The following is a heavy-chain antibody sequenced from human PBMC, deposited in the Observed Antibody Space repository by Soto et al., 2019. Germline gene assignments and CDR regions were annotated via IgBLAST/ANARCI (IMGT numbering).Heavy chain of an antibody. D-gene: IGHD2-15*01. CDR3: ARELFGRSFWFDP. CDR1: GGSISSYY. CDR2: IYYSGST. V-gene: IGHV4-59*01. J-gene: IGHJ5*02. Sequence: PSETLSLTCTVSGGSISSYYWSWIRQPPGKGLEWIGYIYYSGSTNYNPSLKSRVTISVDTSKNQFSLKLSSVTAADTAVYYCARELFGRSFWFDPWGQGTLVTVSS.